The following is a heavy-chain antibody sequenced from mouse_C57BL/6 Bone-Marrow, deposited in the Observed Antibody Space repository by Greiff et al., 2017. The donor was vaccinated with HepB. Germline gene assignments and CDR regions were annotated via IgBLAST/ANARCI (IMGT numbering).Heavy chain of an antibody. CDR1: GFTFSNYW. V-gene: IGHV6-3*01. Sequence: DVKLQESGGGLVQPGGSMKLSCVASGFTFSNYWMNWVRQSPEKGLEWVAQIRLKSDNYATHYAESVKGRFTISRDDSKSSVYLQMNNLRAEDTGIYYCSRWLLRWFAYWGQGTLVTVSA. D-gene: IGHD2-3*01. CDR3: SRWLLRWFAY. J-gene: IGHJ3*01. CDR2: IRLKSDNYAT.